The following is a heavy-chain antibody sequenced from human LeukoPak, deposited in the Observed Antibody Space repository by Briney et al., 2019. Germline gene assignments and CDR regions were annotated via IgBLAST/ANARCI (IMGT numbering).Heavy chain of an antibody. D-gene: IGHD3-10*01. CDR3: ARGARFGELLNYFYYYMDV. CDR1: GFTFSNYG. J-gene: IGHJ6*03. V-gene: IGHV3-30*04. CDR2: ISYDGGNK. Sequence: PGGSLRLSCAASGFTFSNYGLHWVRQAPGKGLEWVALISYDGGNKYYADSVKGRFTISRDNSKNTLYLQMNSLRADDTAVYYCARGARFGELLNYFYYYMDVWGKGTTVTISS.